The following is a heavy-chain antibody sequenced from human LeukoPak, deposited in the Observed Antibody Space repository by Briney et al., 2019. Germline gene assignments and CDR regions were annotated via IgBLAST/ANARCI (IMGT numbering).Heavy chain of an antibody. D-gene: IGHD3-22*01. J-gene: IGHJ4*02. CDR2: ISSSSSTI. Sequence: HSGGSLRLSCAASGFTFSSYSMNWVRQAPGKGLEWVSYISSSSSTIYYADSVKGRFTISRDNAKNSLYLQMNSLRTEDTAVYYCARGVTYYSDSSGYPPFDYWGQGTLVTVSS. CDR1: GFTFSSYS. V-gene: IGHV3-48*04. CDR3: ARGVTYYSDSSGYPPFDY.